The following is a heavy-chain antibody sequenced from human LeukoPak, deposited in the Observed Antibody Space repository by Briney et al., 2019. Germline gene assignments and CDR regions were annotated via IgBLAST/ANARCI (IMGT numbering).Heavy chain of an antibody. CDR3: VKRAGLGAFDI. CDR1: GFTFSSYA. Sequence: GGSLRLSCSASGFTFSSYAMHWVRQAPGKGLEYVSAISSNGGSTYYADSVKGRFTISRDNSKNTLYLQMSSLRAEDTAVYYCVKRAGLGAFDIWGQGTMVTVSS. D-gene: IGHD3-16*01. V-gene: IGHV3-64D*06. CDR2: ISSNGGST. J-gene: IGHJ3*02.